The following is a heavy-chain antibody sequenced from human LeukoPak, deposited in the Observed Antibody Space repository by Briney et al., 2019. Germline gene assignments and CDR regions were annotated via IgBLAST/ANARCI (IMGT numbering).Heavy chain of an antibody. V-gene: IGHV5-51*01. CDR2: IYPGDSNT. CDR1: GYTFTSYW. J-gene: IGHJ2*01. Sequence: GESLKISCKGSGYTFTSYWIGWVRQMPGRGLEWMGIIYPGDSNTRYSPSFQGQVTISADKSISTAYLQWSSLKASDSAMYYCARRQIAAAGTDWYFDLWGRGTLVIVSS. CDR3: ARRQIAAAGTDWYFDL. D-gene: IGHD6-13*01.